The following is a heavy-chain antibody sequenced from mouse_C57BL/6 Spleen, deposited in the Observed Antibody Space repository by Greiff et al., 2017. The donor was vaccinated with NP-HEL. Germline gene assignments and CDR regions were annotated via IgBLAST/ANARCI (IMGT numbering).Heavy chain of an antibody. CDR1: GYAFSSSW. J-gene: IGHJ2*01. CDR3: ARSAGSYYFDY. D-gene: IGHD1-2*01. V-gene: IGHV1-82*01. Sequence: VQLQQSGPELVKPGASVKISCTASGYAFSSSWMNWVKQRPGKGLEWIGRIYPGDGDTNYNGKFKGKATLTADKSSRTAYMQLRSLTAEDSAVYFCARSAGSYYFDYRGQGPTLTVSS. CDR2: IYPGDGDT.